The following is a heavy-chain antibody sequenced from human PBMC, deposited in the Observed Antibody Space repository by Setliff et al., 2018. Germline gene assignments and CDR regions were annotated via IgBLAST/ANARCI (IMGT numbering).Heavy chain of an antibody. J-gene: IGHJ6*03. CDR3: ARSGGGYDFWSGYLVSHYYYYYYMDV. CDR2: FDPEDGET. CDR1: GYTLTELS. Sequence: ASVKVSCKVSGYTLTELSMHWVRQAPGKGLEWMGGFDPEDGETIYAQKFQGRVTMTEDTSTDTAYMGLSSLRSEDTAVYYCARSGGGYDFWSGYLVSHYYYYYYMDVWGKGTTVTVSS. V-gene: IGHV1-24*01. D-gene: IGHD3-3*01.